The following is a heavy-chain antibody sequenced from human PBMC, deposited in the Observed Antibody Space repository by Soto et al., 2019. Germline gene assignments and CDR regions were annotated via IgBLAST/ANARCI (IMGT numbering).Heavy chain of an antibody. CDR3: ARADVAVAGTP. CDR2: INPSGGST. CDR1: GYTFTSYY. V-gene: IGHV1-46*03. D-gene: IGHD6-19*01. J-gene: IGHJ1*01. Sequence: SSVKVSCKASGYTFTSYYMHWVRQAPGQGHEWMGIINPSGGSTSYAQKFQGRVTMTRDTSTSTVYMELSSLRFEDTAVYYCARADVAVAGTPWGKGTLVPVSS.